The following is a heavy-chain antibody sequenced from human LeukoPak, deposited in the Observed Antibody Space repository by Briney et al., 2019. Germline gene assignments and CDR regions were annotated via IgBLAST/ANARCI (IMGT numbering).Heavy chain of an antibody. CDR3: ARGQDGHYDY. D-gene: IGHD5-24*01. Sequence: SVKVSCKASGYTFTSYAMHWVRQAPGQGLEWMGGIIPIFGTANYAQKFQGRVTITADESTSTAYMELSSLRSEDTAVYYCARGQDGHYDYWGQGTLVTVSS. J-gene: IGHJ4*02. V-gene: IGHV1-69*13. CDR1: GYTFTSYA. CDR2: IIPIFGTA.